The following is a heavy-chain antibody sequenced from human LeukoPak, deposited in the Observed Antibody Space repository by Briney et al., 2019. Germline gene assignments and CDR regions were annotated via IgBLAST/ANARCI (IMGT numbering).Heavy chain of an antibody. V-gene: IGHV1-8*01. Sequence: ASVKVSCKASGYTFTNYDINWVRQATGQGFEWMRWMNPDSGNTGYGQKFQGRLTMTGDASISTAYMELSSLRSEDTAFYYCTRGPYAYSQYWGQGTLVTVSS. D-gene: IGHD4-17*01. CDR2: MNPDSGNT. CDR3: TRGPYAYSQY. J-gene: IGHJ1*01. CDR1: GYTFTNYD.